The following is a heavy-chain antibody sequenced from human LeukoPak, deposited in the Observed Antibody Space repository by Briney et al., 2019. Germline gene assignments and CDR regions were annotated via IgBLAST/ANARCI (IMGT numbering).Heavy chain of an antibody. D-gene: IGHD6-13*01. CDR2: INPNSGGT. CDR3: AASWYGYYYYMDV. Sequence: APVKVSCKASGYTFTGYYMHWVRQAPVQGLEWMGWINPNSGGTNYAQKFQGRVTMTRDTSISTAYMELSRLRSDDTAVYYCAASWYGYYYYMDVWGKGTTVTISS. CDR1: GYTFTGYY. V-gene: IGHV1-2*02. J-gene: IGHJ6*03.